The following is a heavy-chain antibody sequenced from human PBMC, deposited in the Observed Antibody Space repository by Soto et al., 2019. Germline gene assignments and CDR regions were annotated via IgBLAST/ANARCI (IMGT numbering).Heavy chain of an antibody. D-gene: IGHD2-21*02. Sequence: PGGSLRLSCAASGFTFSSYAMSWVRQAPGKGLEWVSAISGSGGSTYYADSVKGRFTISRDNSKNTLYLQMNSLRAEDTAVYYCAKVVVVAATPGHDAFDIWGQGTMVTV. CDR3: AKVVVVAATPGHDAFDI. CDR2: ISGSGGST. CDR1: GFTFSSYA. V-gene: IGHV3-23*01. J-gene: IGHJ3*02.